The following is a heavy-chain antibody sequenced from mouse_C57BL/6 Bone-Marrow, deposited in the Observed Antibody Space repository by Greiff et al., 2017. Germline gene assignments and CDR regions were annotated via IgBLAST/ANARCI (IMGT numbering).Heavy chain of an antibody. CDR2: IHPSDSDT. D-gene: IGHD2-4*01. J-gene: IGHJ3*01. CDR3: AMGQIYYDYAWFAY. V-gene: IGHV1-74*01. Sequence: VQLQQPGAELVKPGASVKVSCKASGYTFTSYWMHWVKQRPGQGLEWIGRIHPSDSDTNYNQKFKGKATLTVDKSSSTAYMQLSSLTSEDSAVYYCAMGQIYYDYAWFAYWGQGTLVTVSA. CDR1: GYTFTSYW.